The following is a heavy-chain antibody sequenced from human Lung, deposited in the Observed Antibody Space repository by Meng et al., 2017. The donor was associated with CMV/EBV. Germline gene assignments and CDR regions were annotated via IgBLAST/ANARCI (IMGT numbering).Heavy chain of an antibody. Sequence: GQWRKSGQALVKPSETLSLPCAVSGDSIINNNGCAWVRQPPGKGLGWIGEIPQRGSSAYNPTLKSRVSMSIDKSKNQFSLKLTSVTAADTAVYHCLRRSGGSVWGQGTLVTVSS. D-gene: IGHD3-10*01. CDR3: LRRSGGSV. J-gene: IGHJ1*01. CDR1: GDSIINNNG. V-gene: IGHV4-4*02. CDR2: IPQRGSS.